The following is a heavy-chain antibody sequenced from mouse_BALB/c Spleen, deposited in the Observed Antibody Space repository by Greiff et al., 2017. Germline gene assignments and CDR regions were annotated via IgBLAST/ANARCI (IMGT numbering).Heavy chain of an antibody. CDR2: ISYSGST. D-gene: IGHD2-4*01. J-gene: IGHJ4*01. CDR3: ARDYDYSMDY. CDR1: GYSITSDYA. V-gene: IGHV3-2*02. Sequence: EVQLVESGPGLVKPSQSLSLTCTVTGYSITSDYAWNWIRQFPGNKLEWMGYISYSGSTSYNPSLKSRISITRDTSKNQFFLQLNSVTTEDTATYYCARDYDYSMDYWGQGTSVTVSS.